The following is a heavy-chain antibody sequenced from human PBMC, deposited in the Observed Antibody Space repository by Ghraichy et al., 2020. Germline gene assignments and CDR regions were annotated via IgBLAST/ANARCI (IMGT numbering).Heavy chain of an antibody. CDR1: GGSISSYY. V-gene: IGHV4-59*01. D-gene: IGHD2-8*01. CDR2: IYYSGST. Sequence: SQTLSLTCTVSGGSISSYYWSWIRQPPGKGLEWIGYIYYSGSTNYNPSLKSRVTISVDTSKNQFSLKLSSVTAADTAVYYCARVRGMVGFYYYYYMDVWGKGTTVTVSS. J-gene: IGHJ6*03. CDR3: ARVRGMVGFYYYYYMDV.